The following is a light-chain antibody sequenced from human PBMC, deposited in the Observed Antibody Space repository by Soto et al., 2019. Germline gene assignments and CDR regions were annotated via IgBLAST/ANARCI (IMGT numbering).Light chain of an antibody. CDR1: QSFRGR. J-gene: IGKJ5*01. V-gene: IGKV3-11*01. CDR2: DAY. CDR3: QQRHMWPIT. Sequence: VLKQSPVTLSLSPGERATLSCRASQSFRGRLAWYQQKPGQAPRLLIYDAYNRATGIPPRFSGSGSGTDFTLTISSLEPEDSAVYYCQQRHMWPITFGQGTRLEIK.